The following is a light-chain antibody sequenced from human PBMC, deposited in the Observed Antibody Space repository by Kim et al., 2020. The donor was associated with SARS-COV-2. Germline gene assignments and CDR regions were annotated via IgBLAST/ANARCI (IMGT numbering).Light chain of an antibody. J-gene: IGLJ2*01. CDR1: SLRSYY. CDR3: NSRDSSGNHK. Sequence: SSELTQDPAVSVALGQTVRITCQGDSLRSYYASWYQQKPGQAPVFVIYGKNNRPSGIPDRFSGSSSGNTASLIITGAQAEDEADYYCNSRDSSGNHKFGGGTQLTVL. CDR2: GKN. V-gene: IGLV3-19*01.